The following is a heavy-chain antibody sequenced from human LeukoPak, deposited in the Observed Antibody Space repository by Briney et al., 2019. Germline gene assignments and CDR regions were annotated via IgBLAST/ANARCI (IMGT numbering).Heavy chain of an antibody. J-gene: IGHJ3*02. V-gene: IGHV3-23*01. CDR1: GFTFSSYA. D-gene: IGHD7-27*01. Sequence: GGSLRLSCAASGFTFSSYAMSWVRQAPGKGLEWVSAISGSGGSTYYADSVRGRFTISRDNSKNTLYLQMNSLRAEDTAVYYCAKDRDWGTAFDIWGQGTMVTVSS. CDR3: AKDRDWGTAFDI. CDR2: ISGSGGST.